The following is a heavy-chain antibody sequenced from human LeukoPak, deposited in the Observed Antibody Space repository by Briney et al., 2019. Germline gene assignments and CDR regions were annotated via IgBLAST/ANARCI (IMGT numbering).Heavy chain of an antibody. CDR2: ISSDGTNT. CDR3: VVGGGIY. J-gene: IGHJ4*02. Sequence: GSLILSCAASGFTLSNDWTHWVRPAPGKGLVWVSRISSDGTNTLYADSVKGRFTISRDNARNTLHLQMNSLRADDTAVYYCVVGGGIYWGQGTLVTVS. CDR1: GFTLSNDW. D-gene: IGHD1-26*01. V-gene: IGHV3-74*03.